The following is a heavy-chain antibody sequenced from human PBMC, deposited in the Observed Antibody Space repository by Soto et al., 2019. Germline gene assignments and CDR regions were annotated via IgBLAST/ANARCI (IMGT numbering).Heavy chain of an antibody. V-gene: IGHV4-30-4*01. CDR3: Y. Sequence: SETLSLTCTVSGGSISSGDYYWSWIRQPPGKGLEWIGYIYYSGSTYYNPSLKSRVTISVDTSKNQFSLKLSSVTAAVAGLIFDYWGQGTLVTVSS. CDR2: IYYSGST. J-gene: IGHJ4*02. D-gene: IGHD6-19*01. CDR1: GGSISSGDYY.